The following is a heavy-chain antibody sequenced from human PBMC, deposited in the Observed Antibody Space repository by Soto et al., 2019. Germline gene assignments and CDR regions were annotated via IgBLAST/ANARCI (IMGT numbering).Heavy chain of an antibody. CDR2: ISDSGTDK. CDR1: GFTFNNYW. V-gene: IGHV3-21*01. J-gene: IGHJ4*02. D-gene: IGHD3-3*01. Sequence: GGSLRISCAVSGFTFNNYWMNWVRQAPGKGLVWVSSISDSGTDKNYADSVTGRFTISRDNAKNSLYLQMNRLRAEDTGLYYCARDLHAPSGPGYWCTAILLTLSS. CDR3: ARDLHAPSGPGY.